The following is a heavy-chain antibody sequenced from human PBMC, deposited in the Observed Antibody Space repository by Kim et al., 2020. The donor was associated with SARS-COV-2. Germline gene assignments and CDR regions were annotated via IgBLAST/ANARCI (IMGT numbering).Heavy chain of an antibody. V-gene: IGHV3-21*01. CDR1: GFTFSSYS. D-gene: IGHD1-26*01. J-gene: IGHJ3*02. Sequence: GGSLRLSCAASGFTFSSYSMNWVRQAPGKGLEWVSSISSSSSYIYYADSVKGRFTISRDNAKNSLYLQMNSLRAEDTAVYYCARDPYRPYSGSYFAHAFDIWGQGTMVTVSS. CDR3: ARDPYRPYSGSYFAHAFDI. CDR2: ISSSSSYI.